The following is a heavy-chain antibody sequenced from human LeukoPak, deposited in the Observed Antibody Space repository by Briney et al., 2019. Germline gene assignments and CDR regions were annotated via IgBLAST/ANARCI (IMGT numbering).Heavy chain of an antibody. D-gene: IGHD2-21*01. CDR1: GYTFTNHG. CDR3: ATVGFGGDFFAS. V-gene: IGHV1-18*01. CDR2: IGAYNGNT. Sequence: GASVKVSCKASGYTFTNHGISWVRQAPGQGLEWMGWIGAYNGNTNYAQRIQGRVTMTTDTSTSTAYVELRSLRSDDTAVYYCATVGFGGDFFASWGQGTLVTVSS. J-gene: IGHJ4*02.